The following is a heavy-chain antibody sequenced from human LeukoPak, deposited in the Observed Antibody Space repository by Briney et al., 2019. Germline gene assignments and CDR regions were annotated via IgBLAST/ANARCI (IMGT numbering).Heavy chain of an antibody. CDR3: ARGRGVGATFLDY. V-gene: IGHV4-34*01. CDR1: GFTLNTNW. CDR2: INHSGST. D-gene: IGHD1-26*01. Sequence: GSLRLSCAASGFTLNTNWMSWVRQPPGKGLEWIGEINHSGSTNYNPSLKSRVTISVDTSKNQFSLKLSSVTAADTAVYYCARGRGVGATFLDYWGQGTLVTVSS. J-gene: IGHJ4*02.